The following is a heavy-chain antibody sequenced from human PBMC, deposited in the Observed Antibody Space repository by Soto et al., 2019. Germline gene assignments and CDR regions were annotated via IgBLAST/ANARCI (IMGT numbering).Heavy chain of an antibody. CDR1: GFTFSSYA. CDR3: AREYCSGGSCQHQIHNWFDP. CDR2: ISYDGSNK. V-gene: IGHV3-30-3*01. J-gene: IGHJ5*02. Sequence: GGSLRLSCAASGFTFSSYAMHWVRQAPGKGLEWVAVISYDGSNKYYADSVKGRFTISRDNSKNTLYLQMNSLRAEDTAVYYCAREYCSGGSCQHQIHNWFDPWGQGTLVTVSS. D-gene: IGHD2-15*01.